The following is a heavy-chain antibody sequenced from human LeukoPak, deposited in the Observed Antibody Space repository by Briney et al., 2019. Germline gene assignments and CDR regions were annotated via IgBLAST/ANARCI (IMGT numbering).Heavy chain of an antibody. Sequence: GASVKVSCEASGYTFTGYYMHWVRQAPGQGLEWMGWINPSSGGTNYAQKFQGRVTMTRDTSISTAYMELSRLRSDDTAVYYCARDQPSIVGATLAFDYWGQGTLVTVSS. V-gene: IGHV1-2*02. CDR1: GYTFTGYY. J-gene: IGHJ4*02. D-gene: IGHD1-26*01. CDR3: ARDQPSIVGATLAFDY. CDR2: INPSSGGT.